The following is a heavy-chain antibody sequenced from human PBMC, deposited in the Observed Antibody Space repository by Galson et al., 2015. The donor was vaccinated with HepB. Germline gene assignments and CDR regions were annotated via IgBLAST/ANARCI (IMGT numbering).Heavy chain of an antibody. D-gene: IGHD5-12*01. CDR2: IYSGGSA. Sequence: SLRLSCAASGFTVSSNYMSWVRQAPGKGLEWVSVIYSGGSAYYADSVKGRSTISRDNSKNTLYLQMNSLRAEDTAVYYCARDIEEGGGYGYWGQGTLVTVSS. J-gene: IGHJ4*02. CDR1: GFTVSSNY. V-gene: IGHV3-66*01. CDR3: ARDIEEGGGYGY.